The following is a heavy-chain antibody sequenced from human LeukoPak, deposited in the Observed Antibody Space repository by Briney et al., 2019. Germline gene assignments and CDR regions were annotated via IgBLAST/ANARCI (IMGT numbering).Heavy chain of an antibody. CDR2: ISGSGGST. V-gene: IGHV3-23*01. CDR3: AKDLIQTIVGATLDDY. Sequence: GGSLRLSCAASGFTFSSYAMSWVRQAPGKGLEWVSAISGSGGSTYYADSVKGRFTISRDNSKNTLYLQMNSLRAEDTAVYYCAKDLIQTIVGATLDDYWGQGTLVTVPS. J-gene: IGHJ4*02. CDR1: GFTFSSYA. D-gene: IGHD1-26*01.